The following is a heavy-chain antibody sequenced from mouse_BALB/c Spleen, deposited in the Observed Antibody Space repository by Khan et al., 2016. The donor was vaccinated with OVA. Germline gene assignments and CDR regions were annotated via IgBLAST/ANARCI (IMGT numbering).Heavy chain of an antibody. V-gene: IGHV1S22*01. Sequence: LQQPGSELVRPGASVKLSCKASGYTFTSYWMHWVKQRHGQGLEWIGHIYPGSGSTNYDEMLQSKGTLTVDTSSSTAYMHLSSLTSEDSAVYYCTRGGYYGKSLFAYWGQGTLVTVSA. CDR3: TRGGYYGKSLFAY. D-gene: IGHD2-1*01. J-gene: IGHJ3*01. CDR2: IYPGSGST. CDR1: GYTFTSYW.